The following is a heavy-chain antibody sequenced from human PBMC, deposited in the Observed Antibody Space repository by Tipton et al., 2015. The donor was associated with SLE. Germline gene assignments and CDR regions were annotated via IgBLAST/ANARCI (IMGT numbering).Heavy chain of an antibody. V-gene: IGHV4-39*01. D-gene: IGHD3-22*01. CDR3: ARVFYDSSAYPYWYFDL. CDR2: ISYSGST. Sequence: LRLSCTVAGGSISISSYYWGWIRQPPGKGLEWIGSISYSGSTYYNPSLKSRVTISVDTSKNQFSLKLSSVTAADTAVYYCARVFYDSSAYPYWYFDLWGRGTLVTVPS. J-gene: IGHJ2*01. CDR1: GGSISISSYY.